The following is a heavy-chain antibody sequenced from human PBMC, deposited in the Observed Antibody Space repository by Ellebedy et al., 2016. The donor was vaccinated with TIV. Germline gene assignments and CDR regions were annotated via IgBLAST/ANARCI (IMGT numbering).Heavy chain of an antibody. J-gene: IGHJ4*02. CDR2: ISSSSSYI. CDR3: AKDDDDCISH. V-gene: IGHV3-21*01. Sequence: GWSLRLSCAASGFTFSSYSMNWVRQAPGKGLEWVSSISSSSSYIYYADSVKGRFTISRDNSKNALYLQMSSLRTDGTAMYYCAKDDDDCISHWGQGTLVTVAS. CDR1: GFTFSSYS. D-gene: IGHD3-22*01.